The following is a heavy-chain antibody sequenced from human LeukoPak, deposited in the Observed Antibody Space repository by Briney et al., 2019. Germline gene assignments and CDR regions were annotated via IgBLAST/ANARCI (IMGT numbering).Heavy chain of an antibody. Sequence: SVKVSCKASGGTFSSYAISWVRQAPGQGLEWMGGIIPIFGTANYAQKFQGRVTITADESTSTAYMELSSLRSEDMAVYYCASLEYYDFWSGYSRPHAFDIWGQGTMVTVSS. V-gene: IGHV1-69*01. CDR2: IIPIFGTA. CDR1: GGTFSSYA. CDR3: ASLEYYDFWSGYSRPHAFDI. D-gene: IGHD3-3*01. J-gene: IGHJ3*02.